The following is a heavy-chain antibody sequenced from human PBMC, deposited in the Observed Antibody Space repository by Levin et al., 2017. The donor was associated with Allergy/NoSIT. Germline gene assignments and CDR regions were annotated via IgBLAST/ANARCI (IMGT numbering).Heavy chain of an antibody. V-gene: IGHV3-7*01. D-gene: IGHD3-10*01. CDR3: ARTRNSGTYYYFDY. J-gene: IGHJ4*02. CDR1: GFILSNYW. Sequence: GGSLRLSCAASGFILSNYWMSWVRQAPGKRPEWVANIKQDGSEKYYMDSVKGRFTISRDNAKNSLYFQMNSLRAEDTAVYYCARTRNSGTYYYFDYWGQGTLVTVSS. CDR2: IKQDGSEK.